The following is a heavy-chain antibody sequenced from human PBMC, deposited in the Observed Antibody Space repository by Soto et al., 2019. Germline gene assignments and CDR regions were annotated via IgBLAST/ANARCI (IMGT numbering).Heavy chain of an antibody. CDR1: GLNFNNAW. CDR2: IKSKSDGGTT. V-gene: IGHV3-15*07. D-gene: IGHD3-3*01. CDR3: SARYDFWSDYTQVALDY. J-gene: IGHJ4*02. Sequence: EVPLVESGGGLVKPGGSLRLSCAVSGLNFNNAWMNWVRQAPGKGLEWVGRIKSKSDGGTTDYTAPVKGRFTISRDDSKNTLYLQMNSLKIEDTAVYYCSARYDFWSDYTQVALDYWGQGTLVTVSS.